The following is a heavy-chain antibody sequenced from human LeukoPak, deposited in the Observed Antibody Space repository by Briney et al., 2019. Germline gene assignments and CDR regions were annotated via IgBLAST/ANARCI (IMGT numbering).Heavy chain of an antibody. CDR2: IYYSAST. Sequence: SDTLSLTCKVSGCSFSSYDLSWMRQPPGQGLEWMGYIYYSASTTYNPSLKRRGTISIETTKNQFSLKLSSVTAADAAVYYCAGKVVGAKYCYYGMDVWGQGTTVTVSS. CDR3: AGKVVGAKYCYYGMDV. D-gene: IGHD2-2*01. V-gene: IGHV4-59*07. J-gene: IGHJ6*02. CDR1: GCSFSSYD.